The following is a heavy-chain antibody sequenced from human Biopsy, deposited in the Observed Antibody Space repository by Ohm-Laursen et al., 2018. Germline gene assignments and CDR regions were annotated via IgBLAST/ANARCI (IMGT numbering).Heavy chain of an antibody. CDR1: GGPISSYQ. V-gene: IGHV4-59*01. J-gene: IGHJ4*02. CDR2: LYNTGGT. D-gene: IGHD6-25*01. Sequence: GTLSLTCTVSGGPISSYQWTWIRQPPGKGLEWIGYLYNTGGTNYNPSLKSRVTISVDTSKNQFSLKLRSVTAADTAVYYCAREAAIIDPRTRAFDYWGQGTLVTVSS. CDR3: AREAAIIDPRTRAFDY.